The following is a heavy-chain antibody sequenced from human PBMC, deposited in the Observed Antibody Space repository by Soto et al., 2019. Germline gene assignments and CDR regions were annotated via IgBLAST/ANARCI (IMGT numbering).Heavy chain of an antibody. CDR3: ARGSRGSAYYY. CDR2: LSGGGDST. Sequence: GGSLRLSCAASGFTFSNFAMTWVRQAPGKGLEWVSSLSGGGDSTYYADSVKGRFIISRDNSKTTLYLQMSSLRADDTAVYYCARGSRGSAYYYWGQGTLVTVSS. J-gene: IGHJ4*02. D-gene: IGHD2-21*01. V-gene: IGHV3-23*01. CDR1: GFTFSNFA.